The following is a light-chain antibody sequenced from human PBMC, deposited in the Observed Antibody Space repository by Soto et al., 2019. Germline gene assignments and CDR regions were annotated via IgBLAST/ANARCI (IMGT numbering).Light chain of an antibody. Sequence: DIQMTQSPSSVPASLGGRVTITCRAIQGISSWLAWYQQKPGKAPKLLIYAASSLQSGVPSRFGGSGSGTEFTLTISSLQPDDFATYYCQKYNTYSWKCGKGTKVDIK. V-gene: IGKV1D-16*01. CDR1: QGISSW. CDR3: QKYNTYSWK. CDR2: AAS. J-gene: IGKJ1*01.